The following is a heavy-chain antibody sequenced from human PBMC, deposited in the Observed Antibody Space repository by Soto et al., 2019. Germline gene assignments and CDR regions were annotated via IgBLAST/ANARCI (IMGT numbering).Heavy chain of an antibody. CDR1: GGTFSSYT. CDR3: ATRPPPVAGSGMDV. D-gene: IGHD6-19*01. V-gene: IGHV1-69*02. CDR2: IIPILGIA. J-gene: IGHJ6*02. Sequence: QVQLVQSGAEVKKPGSSVKVSCKASGGTFSSYTISWVRQAPGQGLEWMGRIIPILGIANYAQKFQGSVTITADKSTRTAYRELSSRRSEDTAVYYCATRPPPVAGSGMDVWGQGTTVTVSS.